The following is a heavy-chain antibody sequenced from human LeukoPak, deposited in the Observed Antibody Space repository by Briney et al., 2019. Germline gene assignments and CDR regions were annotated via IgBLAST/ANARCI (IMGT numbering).Heavy chain of an antibody. CDR3: ARELGSGPFDY. V-gene: IGHV4-59*01. Sequence: PSETLSLTCTVSGGSISSYYWSWIRQPPGKGLEWIGYIYYSGSTSYNPSLKSRVTISVDTSKNQFSLKLSSVTAADTAVYYCARELGSGPFDYWGQGTLVTVSS. CDR1: GGSISSYY. CDR2: IYYSGST. J-gene: IGHJ4*02. D-gene: IGHD3-10*01.